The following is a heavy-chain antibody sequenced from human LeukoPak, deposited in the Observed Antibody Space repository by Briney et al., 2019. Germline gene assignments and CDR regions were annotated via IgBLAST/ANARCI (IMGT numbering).Heavy chain of an antibody. CDR1: GGSISSSSYY. V-gene: IGHV4-39*01. J-gene: IGHJ3*02. D-gene: IGHD2-21*02. CDR3: ARCIVVVTATKNAFDI. Sequence: SETLSLTCTVSGGSISSSSYYWGWIRQPPGKGLEWIGSIYYSGSTYYNPSLKSRVTISVDTSKNQFSLKLSSVTAADTAVYYCARCIVVVTATKNAFDIWGQGTMVTVSS. CDR2: IYYSGST.